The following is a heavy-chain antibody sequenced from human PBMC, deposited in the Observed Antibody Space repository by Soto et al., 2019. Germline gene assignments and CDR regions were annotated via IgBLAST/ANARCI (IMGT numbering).Heavy chain of an antibody. Sequence: SETLSLTCTVSGGSISSYYWSWIRQPPGKGLEWIGYIYYSGSTNYNPSLKSRVTISVDTSKNQFSLKLSSVTAADTAVYYCARTAVAGTFYYGMDVWGQGTTVTVSS. D-gene: IGHD6-19*01. J-gene: IGHJ6*02. CDR2: IYYSGST. CDR1: GGSISSYY. CDR3: ARTAVAGTFYYGMDV. V-gene: IGHV4-59*01.